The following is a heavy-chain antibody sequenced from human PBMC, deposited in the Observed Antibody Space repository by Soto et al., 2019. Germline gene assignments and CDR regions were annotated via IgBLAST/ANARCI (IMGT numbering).Heavy chain of an antibody. V-gene: IGHV3-11*06. CDR1: GVTFSDYY. D-gene: IGHD6-13*01. Sequence: LRLSWAASGVTFSDYYMSWIRQAPGKGLEWVSYISSSSSYTNYADSVKGRFTISRDNAKNSLYLQMNSLRAEDTAVYYCARAHDPSPGIAAAGTDYWGQGTLVTVSS. CDR2: ISSSSSYT. CDR3: ARAHDPSPGIAAAGTDY. J-gene: IGHJ4*02.